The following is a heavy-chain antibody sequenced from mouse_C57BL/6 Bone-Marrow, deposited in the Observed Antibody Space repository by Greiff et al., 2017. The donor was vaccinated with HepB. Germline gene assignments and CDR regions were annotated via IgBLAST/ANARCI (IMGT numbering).Heavy chain of an antibody. V-gene: IGHV1-7*01. D-gene: IGHD3-3*01. CDR1: GYTSTSYW. CDR2: INPSSGYT. J-gene: IGHJ3*01. Sequence: VQLQQSGAELAKPGASVKLSCKASGYTSTSYWLHWVKQRPGQGLEWIGDINPSSGYTKYNQKFKDKATLTADKSSSTAYMQLSSLTYENSAVYYCARGTAWFAYWGQGTLVTVSA. CDR3: ARGTAWFAY.